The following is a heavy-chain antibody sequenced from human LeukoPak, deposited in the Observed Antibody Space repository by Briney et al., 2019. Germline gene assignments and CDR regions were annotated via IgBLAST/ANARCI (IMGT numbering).Heavy chain of an antibody. V-gene: IGHV1-69*13. Sequence: ASVKVSCKASGGTFSSYAISWVRQAPGQGLEWMGGIIPIFGTANYAQKFQGRVTITADESTSTAYMELSSLRSEDTAVYYCARGVVPAAINWFDPWGQGTLVTVSS. CDR2: IIPIFGTA. CDR1: GGTFSSYA. J-gene: IGHJ5*02. CDR3: ARGVVPAAINWFDP. D-gene: IGHD2-2*02.